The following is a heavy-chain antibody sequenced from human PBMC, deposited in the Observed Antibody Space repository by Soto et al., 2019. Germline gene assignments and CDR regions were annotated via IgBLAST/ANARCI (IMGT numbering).Heavy chain of an antibody. CDR3: ARDYYRFNSGYGFSMDV. CDR2: ISYDGSNK. CDR1: GIYFRSYH. V-gene: IGHV3-30-3*01. D-gene: IGHD5-12*01. J-gene: IGHJ6*02. Sequence: RTSCSASGIYFRSYHIQWIRQAPGKGLEWVAVISYDGSNKYYADSVKGRFTISGDNSKNTLYLQMNSLRAEDTAVYYCARDYYRFNSGYGFSMDVWGQGT.